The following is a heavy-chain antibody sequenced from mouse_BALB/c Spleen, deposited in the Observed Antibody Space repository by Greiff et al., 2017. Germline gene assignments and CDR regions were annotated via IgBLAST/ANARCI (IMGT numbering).Heavy chain of an antibody. J-gene: IGHJ2*01. V-gene: IGHV5-6*01. CDR3: ARQTGTL. CDR2: ISSGGSYT. CDR1: GFTFSSYG. D-gene: IGHD4-1*01. Sequence: EVKLVESGGDLVKPGGSLKLSCAASGFTFSSYGMSWVRQTPDKRLEWVATISSGGSYTYYPDSVKGRFTISRDNAKNTLYLQMSSLRSEDTAMYYCARQTGTLWGQGTTLTVSS.